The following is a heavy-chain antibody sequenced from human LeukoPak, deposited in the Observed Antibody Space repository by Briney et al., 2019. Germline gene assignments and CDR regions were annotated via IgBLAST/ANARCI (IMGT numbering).Heavy chain of an antibody. J-gene: IGHJ6*02. CDR1: GFTFSRYG. CDR3: AKDSRSSVYYYYYGMDV. Sequence: GGSLRLSCAASGFTFSRYGMHWVRQAPGKGLEWVALLSYDGNVQHYADSVKGRFTISRDNSKNTLYLQMNSLRAEDTAVYYCAKDSRSSVYYYYYGMDVWGQGTTVTVSS. V-gene: IGHV3-30*18. CDR2: LSYDGNVQ. D-gene: IGHD3-22*01.